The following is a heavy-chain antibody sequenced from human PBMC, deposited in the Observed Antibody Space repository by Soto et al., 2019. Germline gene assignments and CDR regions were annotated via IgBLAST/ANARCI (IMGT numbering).Heavy chain of an antibody. CDR1: GGSISSSSYY. J-gene: IGHJ3*02. V-gene: IGHV4-39*01. Sequence: SETLSLTCTVSGGSISSSSYYWGWIRQPPGKGLEWIVSISYSGSTYYNPSLKSRVTISVDTSKNQFSLKLSSVTAADTAVYDLSSPTVTVTLPSQDDAFEIWREWTSVPVS. CDR2: ISYSGST. CDR3: SSPTVTVTLPSQDDAFEI. D-gene: IGHD4-17*01.